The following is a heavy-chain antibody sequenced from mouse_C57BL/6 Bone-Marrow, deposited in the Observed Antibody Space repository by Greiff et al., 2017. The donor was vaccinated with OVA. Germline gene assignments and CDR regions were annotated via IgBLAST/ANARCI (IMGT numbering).Heavy chain of an antibody. D-gene: IGHD2-3*01. J-gene: IGHJ3*01. V-gene: IGHV1-4*01. CDR3: APDGYYCFAD. Sequence: QVQLQQSGAELARPGASVKMSRKASGYTFTSYTMHRVKQRPGQGLEWIGYINPSSGYTKYNQKFKDKATLTADKSSSTAYMQLSSLTSEDAAVYYCAPDGYYCFADWGQGTLVTVSA. CDR1: GYTFTSYT. CDR2: INPSSGYT.